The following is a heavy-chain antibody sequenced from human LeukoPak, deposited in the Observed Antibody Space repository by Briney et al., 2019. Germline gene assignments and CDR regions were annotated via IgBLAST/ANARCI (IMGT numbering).Heavy chain of an antibody. V-gene: IGHV4-59*01. CDR2: IYYSGSA. D-gene: IGHD2/OR15-2a*01. CDR1: GGSISSYY. J-gene: IGHJ4*02. CDR3: ARFYGDLRTFDY. Sequence: PSETLSFTCTVSGGSISSYYWSWIRQPPGKGVECIGYIYYSGSANYNPSLKSRVTISVDTSKNQFSLKLSSVTAADTAVYYRARFYGDLRTFDYWGQGTLVTVSS.